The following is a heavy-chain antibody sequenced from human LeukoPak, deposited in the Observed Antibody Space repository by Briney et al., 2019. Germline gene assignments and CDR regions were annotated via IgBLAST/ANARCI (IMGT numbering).Heavy chain of an antibody. V-gene: IGHV3-30-3*01. D-gene: IGHD3-22*01. J-gene: IGHJ4*02. Sequence: PGGSLRLSCAASGFTSSSYAMHWVRQAPGKGLEWVAVISYDGSNKYYADSVKGRFTISRDNSKNTLYLQMNSLRAEDTAVYYCARNHLNYYDSSGYYSHCDYWGQGTLVTVSS. CDR2: ISYDGSNK. CDR3: ARNHLNYYDSSGYYSHCDY. CDR1: GFTSSSYA.